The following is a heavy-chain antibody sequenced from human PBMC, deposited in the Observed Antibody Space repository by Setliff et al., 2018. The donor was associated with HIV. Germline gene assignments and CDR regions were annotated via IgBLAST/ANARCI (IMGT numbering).Heavy chain of an antibody. D-gene: IGHD2-2*01. Sequence: PSETLSLTCTVSGGSTSSYYWSWIRQPPGKGLGWIGYIYYSGSTNYNPSLKSRVTISVDTPKNQFSLKLSSVTAADTAVYYCARDHCSSSGCYEYSYYGMDVWGQGTTVTVSS. CDR3: ARDHCSSSGCYEYSYYGMDV. V-gene: IGHV4-59*01. J-gene: IGHJ6*02. CDR2: IYYSGST. CDR1: GGSTSSYY.